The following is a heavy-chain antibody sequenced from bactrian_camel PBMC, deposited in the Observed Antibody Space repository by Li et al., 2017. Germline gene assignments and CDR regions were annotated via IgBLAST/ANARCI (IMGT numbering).Heavy chain of an antibody. J-gene: IGHJ4*01. Sequence: HVQLVESGGGSVQTGGSLRLSCAASGFTFDDSDLGWHRQAPGNECELVSTIHSDGSTYYADSVKGRFTISQDNAKNTVYLQMNNLRPEDTAMYYCAAAPRLRFRVTLQERDYDYWGRGTQVTVS. CDR3: AAAPRLRFRVTLQERDYDY. D-gene: IGHD3*01. CDR1: GFTFDDSD. V-gene: IGHV3S63*01. CDR2: TIHSDGST.